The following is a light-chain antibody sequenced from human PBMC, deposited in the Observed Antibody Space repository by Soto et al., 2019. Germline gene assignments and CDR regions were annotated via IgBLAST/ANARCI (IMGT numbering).Light chain of an antibody. CDR2: AAS. V-gene: IGKV1-39*01. CDR3: QQSYRTPLT. J-gene: IGKJ4*01. Sequence: DIQMTQSPSSLSASVGDRVTITCRASQSISNYLNWYQQKVGRAPNLLIYAASTLGRGVPSRFSGSASGTDFTLTIRSLQPEDFATYYCQQSYRTPLTFGGGTKVEIK. CDR1: QSISNY.